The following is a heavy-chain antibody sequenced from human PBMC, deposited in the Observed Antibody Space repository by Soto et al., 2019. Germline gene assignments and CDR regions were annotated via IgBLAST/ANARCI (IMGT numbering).Heavy chain of an antibody. V-gene: IGHV1-69*13. CDR1: GGTFSSYA. CDR2: IIPIFGTA. D-gene: IGHD5-12*01. J-gene: IGHJ4*02. CDR3: ASLGGYDNPPDFDY. Sequence: SVKVSCKASGGTFSSYAISWVRQAPGQGLEWMGGIIPIFGTANYAQKFQGRVTITADESTSTAYMELSSLRSEDTAVYYCASLGGYDNPPDFDYWGQGTLVTVSS.